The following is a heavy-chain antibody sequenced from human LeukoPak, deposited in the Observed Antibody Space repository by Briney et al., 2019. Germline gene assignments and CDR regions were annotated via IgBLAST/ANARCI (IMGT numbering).Heavy chain of an antibody. CDR1: GFTFSSYG. V-gene: IGHV3-30*02. CDR2: IRYDGSNK. J-gene: IGHJ3*02. D-gene: IGHD1-20*01. CDR3: AKDYVIAGTNHDAFDI. Sequence: GGSLRLSCAASGFTFSSYGMHWVRQAPGKGLEWVAFIRYDGSNKYYADSVKGRFTISRDNSKNTLYLQMNSLRAEDTAVYYCAKDYVIAGTNHDAFDIWGQGTMVTVSS.